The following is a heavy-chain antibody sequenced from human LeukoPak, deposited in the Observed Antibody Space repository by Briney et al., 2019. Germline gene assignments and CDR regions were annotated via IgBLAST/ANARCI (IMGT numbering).Heavy chain of an antibody. CDR2: INPSGGST. D-gene: IGHD3-10*01. J-gene: IGHJ5*02. CDR3: ARYYYGSGTPYSGMLFDP. CDR1: GYTFTSYY. Sequence: ASVKVSCKASGYTFTSYYMHWVRQAPGQGREWMGIINPSGGSTSYAQKFQGRVTMTRDTSTSTVYMELSSLRSEDTAVYYCARYYYGSGTPYSGMLFDPWGQGTLVTVSS. V-gene: IGHV1-46*01.